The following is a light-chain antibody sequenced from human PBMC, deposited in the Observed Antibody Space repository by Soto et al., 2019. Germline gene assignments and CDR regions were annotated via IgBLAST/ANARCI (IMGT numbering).Light chain of an antibody. CDR1: SSDVGGYNF. Sequence: QPGRTQPASVSSSPGQSITISCTGTSSDVGGYNFVSWYQQHPGRAPKLLIYEVSRRPSGVSNRFSGSKSGDTASLTISGLQAEDEADYYCYSYRGYYTRVFGTGTKVTVL. CDR2: EVS. J-gene: IGLJ1*01. CDR3: YSYRGYYTRV. V-gene: IGLV2-14*01.